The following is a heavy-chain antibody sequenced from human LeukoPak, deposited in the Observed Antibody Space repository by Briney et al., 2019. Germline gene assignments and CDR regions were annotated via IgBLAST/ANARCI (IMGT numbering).Heavy chain of an antibody. CDR1: GFTFSDYY. CDR3: ARSGSYTRRDYFDN. J-gene: IGHJ4*02. V-gene: IGHV3-11*01. CDR2: ISSSAGTI. Sequence: GGSLRLSCTASGFTFSDYYMTWIRQAPGKGLEWVSYISSSAGTIYYEDSVKGRFTISRDNAKNSLFLQMNSLRAEDTAVYYCARSGSYTRRDYFDNWGQGTLVTVSS. D-gene: IGHD1-26*01.